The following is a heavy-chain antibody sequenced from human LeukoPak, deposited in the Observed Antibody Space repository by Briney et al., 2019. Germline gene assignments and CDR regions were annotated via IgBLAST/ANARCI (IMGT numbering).Heavy chain of an antibody. CDR1: GFTFTSYS. D-gene: IGHD6-13*01. CDR2: ISGGGGST. CDR3: AKDESGSVDSSSWYYFDY. V-gene: IGHV3-23*01. Sequence: HPGGSLRLSCAASGFTFTSYSMNWVRQAPGKGLEWVSTISGGGGSTYYADSVKGRFTISRDNSKNTLYLQVNSLRAEDTAVYYCAKDESGSVDSSSWYYFDYWGQGTLVTVSS. J-gene: IGHJ4*02.